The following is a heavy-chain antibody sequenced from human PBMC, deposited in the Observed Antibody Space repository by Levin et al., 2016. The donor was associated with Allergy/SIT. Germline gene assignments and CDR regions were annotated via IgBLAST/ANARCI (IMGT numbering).Heavy chain of an antibody. D-gene: IGHD2-2*01. CDR2: ISSSSSYT. Sequence: GGSLRLSCAASGFTFSNYSMNWVRQAPGKGLEWVSSISSSSSYTYYADSVKGRFTISRDNAKNSLYLQMNSLRAEDTAVYYCARDREDIVVVPAASIDIWGQGTMVTVSS. J-gene: IGHJ3*02. CDR1: GFTFSNYS. V-gene: IGHV3-21*01. CDR3: ARDREDIVVVPAASIDI.